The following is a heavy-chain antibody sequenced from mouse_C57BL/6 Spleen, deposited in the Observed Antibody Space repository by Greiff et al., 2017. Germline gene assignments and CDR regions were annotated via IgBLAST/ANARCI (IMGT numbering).Heavy chain of an antibody. D-gene: IGHD2-3*01. CDR2: IYPRSGNT. CDR3: ARKDGNWYFDV. J-gene: IGHJ1*03. CDR1: GYTFTSYG. Sequence: VQLVESGAELARPGASVKLSCKASGYTFTSYGISWVKQRTGQGLEWIGEIYPRSGNTYYNEKFKGKATLTADKSSSTAYMELRSLTSEDSAVYFCARKDGNWYFDVWGTGTTVTVSS. V-gene: IGHV1-81*01.